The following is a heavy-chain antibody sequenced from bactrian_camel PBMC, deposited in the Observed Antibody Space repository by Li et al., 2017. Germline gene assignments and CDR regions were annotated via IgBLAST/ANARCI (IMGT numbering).Heavy chain of an antibody. CDR3: AARAGGDSSFNWLWYAY. V-gene: IGHV3S55*01. CDR1: GDTDGHYA. CDR2: CDSDNKI. D-gene: IGHD1*01. Sequence: VQLVESGGGSVQAGGSLRLSCVASGDTDGHYAMAWFRQAPGKEREGVACDSDNKINFAGNLKDRFTISRDNAKHTLYLQMNSLKPEDPAMYYCAARAGGDSSFNWLWYAYWGQGTQVTV. J-gene: IGHJ4*01.